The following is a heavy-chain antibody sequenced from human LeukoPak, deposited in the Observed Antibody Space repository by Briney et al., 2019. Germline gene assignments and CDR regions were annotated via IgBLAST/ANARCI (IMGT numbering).Heavy chain of an antibody. CDR1: GFTFSSYA. J-gene: IGHJ4*02. D-gene: IGHD3-10*01. CDR2: ISYDGSNR. V-gene: IGHV3-30-3*01. CDR3: ARDRLDVTTYYYGSGSFFDY. Sequence: GGSLRLSCAASGFTFSSYAMHWVRQAPGKGLEWVAVISYDGSNRYYADSVKGRFTISRDNSKNTLYLQMNSLRAEDTAVYYCARDRLDVTTYYYGSGSFFDYWGQGTLVTVSS.